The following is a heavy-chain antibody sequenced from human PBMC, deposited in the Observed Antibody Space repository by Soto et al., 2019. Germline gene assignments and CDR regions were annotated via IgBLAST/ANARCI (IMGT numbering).Heavy chain of an antibody. CDR3: AKDLYDSSGYYHYYYYGMDV. V-gene: IGHV3-43*01. Sequence: HPGGSLRLSCAASGFTFDDYTMHWVRQAPGKGLEWVSLISWDGGSTYYADSVKGRFTISRDNSKNSLYLQMNSLRTEDTALYYCAKDLYDSSGYYHYYYYGMDVWGQGTTVTVS. D-gene: IGHD3-22*01. CDR2: ISWDGGST. J-gene: IGHJ6*02. CDR1: GFTFDDYT.